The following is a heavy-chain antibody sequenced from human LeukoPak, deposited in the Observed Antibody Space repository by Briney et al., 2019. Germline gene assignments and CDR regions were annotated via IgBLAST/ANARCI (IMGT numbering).Heavy chain of an antibody. CDR1: GFTFSSYS. CDR3: ARDDQPVPFDY. V-gene: IGHV3-21*01. CDR2: ISSSSSYI. J-gene: IGHJ4*02. D-gene: IGHD1-14*01. Sequence: GGSLRLSCAASGFTFSSYSMNWVRQAPGKGLEWVSSISSSSSYIYYADSVKGRFTISRDNAKNSLYLQMNSLRAEDTAVCYCARDDQPVPFDYWGQGTLVTVSS.